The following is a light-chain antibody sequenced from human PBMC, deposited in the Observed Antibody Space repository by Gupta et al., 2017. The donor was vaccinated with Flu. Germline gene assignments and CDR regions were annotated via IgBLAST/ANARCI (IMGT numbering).Light chain of an antibody. CDR3: QQYLRPPLT. Sequence: DNVMTQSPDSLAVSLGERATINCKSSQSVLHSSNNKNYLAWYQQKPGQPPKLLIYWASSRESGVPDRFSGSGSGTDFTLTISSLKAEDVAIYYCQQYLRPPLTFGGGTXVEIK. CDR1: QSVLHSSNNKNY. J-gene: IGKJ4*01. V-gene: IGKV4-1*01. CDR2: WAS.